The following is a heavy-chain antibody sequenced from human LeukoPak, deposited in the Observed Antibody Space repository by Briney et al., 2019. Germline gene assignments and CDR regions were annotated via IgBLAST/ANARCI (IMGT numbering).Heavy chain of an antibody. CDR3: GMSGDRVPLQDDVFDV. J-gene: IGHJ3*01. CDR2: IYPGDSDT. D-gene: IGHD1-26*01. CDR1: GYRFTSYW. Sequence: GESLKISCKGSGYRFTSYWIGWVRQMPGKDLEWMGIIYPGDSDTRYSPSFQGQVTISADKSISTAYLQWSSLQASDTAMYYCGMSGDRVPLQDDVFDVWGQGTMVTVST. V-gene: IGHV5-51*01.